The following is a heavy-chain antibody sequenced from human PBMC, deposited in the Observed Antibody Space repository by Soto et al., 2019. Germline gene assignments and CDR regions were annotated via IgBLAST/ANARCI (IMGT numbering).Heavy chain of an antibody. CDR1: GYTFTSYA. D-gene: IGHD6-19*01. J-gene: IGHJ5*02. Sequence: GASVKVSCKASGYTFTSYAMHWVRQAPGQRLEWMGWINAGNGNTKYSQKFQGRVTITRDTSASTAYMELSSLRSEDTAVYYCATKEDGSGWYYDWFDPWGQGTLVTVSP. V-gene: IGHV1-3*01. CDR3: ATKEDGSGWYYDWFDP. CDR2: INAGNGNT.